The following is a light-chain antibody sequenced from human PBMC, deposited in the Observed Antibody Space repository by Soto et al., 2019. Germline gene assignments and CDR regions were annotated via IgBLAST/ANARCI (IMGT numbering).Light chain of an antibody. CDR3: QQYASYSSVT. CDR1: QSISSW. V-gene: IGKV1-5*03. J-gene: IGKJ4*01. CDR2: KAS. Sequence: DIQLTQSPSTLSASVGDRVTITCRASQSISSWVAWYQQKTGKAPKLLIYKASILESGVPSRFSGSGSGAEFTLTISSLQPDDFATYYCQQYASYSSVTFGGGTKVEIK.